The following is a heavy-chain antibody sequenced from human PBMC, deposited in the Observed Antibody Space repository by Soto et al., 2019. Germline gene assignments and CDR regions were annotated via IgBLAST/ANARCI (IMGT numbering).Heavy chain of an antibody. D-gene: IGHD3-10*01. CDR2: IYYSGST. J-gene: IGHJ5*02. Sequence: SETLSLTCTVSGGSVSSGSYYWSWIRQPPGKGLEWIGYIYYSGSTNYNPSIKSRVTISVDTSKNQLSLKLSSVTAADTAVYYCASGIWFGESNWFDPWGQGTLVTVSS. CDR3: ASGIWFGESNWFDP. V-gene: IGHV4-61*01. CDR1: GGSVSSGSYY.